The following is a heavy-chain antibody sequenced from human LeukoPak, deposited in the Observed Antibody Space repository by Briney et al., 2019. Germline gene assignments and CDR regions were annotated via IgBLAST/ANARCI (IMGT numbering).Heavy chain of an antibody. J-gene: IGHJ4*02. CDR2: TYQRSKWYN. Sequence: SQTLSLTCAISGDSVSINSAAWNWIRQSPSRGLEWLGRTYQRSKWYNDYAVSVKSRITINPDISKNQFSLQLNSVTPEDTAVYYCARSPSPYSSGWYFDYWGQGTLVTVTS. CDR1: GDSVSINSAA. CDR3: ARSPSPYSSGWYFDY. V-gene: IGHV6-1*01. D-gene: IGHD6-19*01.